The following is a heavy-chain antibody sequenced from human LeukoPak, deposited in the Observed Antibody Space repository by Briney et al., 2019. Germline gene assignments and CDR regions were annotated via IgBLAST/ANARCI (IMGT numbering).Heavy chain of an antibody. D-gene: IGHD2-2*01. CDR2: ISSSSSTI. Sequence: GGSLRLSCAASGFTFSSYSMNWVRQAPGKGLEWVSYISSSSSTIYYADSVKGRFTISRDNAKNSLYLQMNSLRAEDTAVHYCASIVVVPAAIRDYWGQGTLVTVSS. V-gene: IGHV3-48*01. J-gene: IGHJ4*02. CDR1: GFTFSSYS. CDR3: ASIVVVPAAIRDY.